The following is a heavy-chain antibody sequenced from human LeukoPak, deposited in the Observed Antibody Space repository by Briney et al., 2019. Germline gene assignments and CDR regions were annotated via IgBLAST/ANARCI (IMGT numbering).Heavy chain of an antibody. V-gene: IGHV3-21*04. CDR1: GFTFSSYS. J-gene: IGHJ4*02. CDR2: ISSSSSYI. Sequence: PGGSLRLSCAASGFTFSSYSMNWVRQAPGKGLEWVSSISSSSSYIYYADSVKGRFTISRDNAKNSLYLQMNSLRAEDTAVYYCAKVLAYCGGDCYSPYDYWGQGTLVTVSS. CDR3: AKVLAYCGGDCYSPYDY. D-gene: IGHD2-21*02.